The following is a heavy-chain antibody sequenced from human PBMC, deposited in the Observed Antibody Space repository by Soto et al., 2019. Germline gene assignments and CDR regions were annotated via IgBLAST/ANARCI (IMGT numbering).Heavy chain of an antibody. CDR1: GFTVSTKY. V-gene: IGHV3-66*01. D-gene: IGHD3-16*01. J-gene: IGHJ4*02. Sequence: EVQLVESGGGLVQPGGSLRLSCAASGFTVSTKYMSWVRQAPGKGLEWVSVIYSGGSTFYADSVRGRFTISRDNSKNTVNLQMNRVRAEDTAVYYCARDPWAADYWGQGTLVTVSS. CDR3: ARDPWAADY. CDR2: IYSGGST.